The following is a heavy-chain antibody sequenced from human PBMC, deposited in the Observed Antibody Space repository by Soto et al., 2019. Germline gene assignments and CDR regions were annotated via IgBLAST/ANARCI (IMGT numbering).Heavy chain of an antibody. V-gene: IGHV1-46*01. Sequence: ASVKVSCKASGCTFTSYYMHWVRQAPGQGLEWMGIINPSGGSTSYARKFQGRVTMTRDTSTSTVYMELSSLRSEDTAVYYCARSSYDSSGPPYYYYGMDVWGQGTTVTVSS. D-gene: IGHD3-22*01. CDR1: GCTFTSYY. CDR2: INPSGGST. J-gene: IGHJ6*02. CDR3: ARSSYDSSGPPYYYYGMDV.